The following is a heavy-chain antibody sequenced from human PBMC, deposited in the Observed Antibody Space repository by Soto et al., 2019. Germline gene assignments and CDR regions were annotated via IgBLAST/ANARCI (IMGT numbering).Heavy chain of an antibody. Sequence: QVQLVESGGGVVQPGRSLRLSCAASGFTFSSYAMHWVRQAPGKGLEWVAVISYDGSNKYYADSVKGRFTISRDNSKNTLYLQMNSLRAEDTAVYYCASGGLGYCTKGVCPPPLYWGQGTLVTVSS. CDR2: ISYDGSNK. J-gene: IGHJ4*02. CDR1: GFTFSSYA. D-gene: IGHD2-8*01. V-gene: IGHV3-30-3*01. CDR3: ASGGLGYCTKGVCPPPLY.